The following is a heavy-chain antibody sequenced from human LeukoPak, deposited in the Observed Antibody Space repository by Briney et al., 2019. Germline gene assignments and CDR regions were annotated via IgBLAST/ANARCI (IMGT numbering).Heavy chain of an antibody. CDR1: GGPISSGSYY. Sequence: SETLSLTCTVSGGPISSGSYYWGWIRQPPGKGLEWIGNIYYSGSTFYNPSLESRVTISVDTSKNQFSLRLTSVTAADTAIYYCARDFGSGSGTYDYWGQGTLVTVSS. CDR3: ARDFGSGSGTYDY. CDR2: IYYSGST. D-gene: IGHD3-10*01. V-gene: IGHV4-39*07. J-gene: IGHJ4*02.